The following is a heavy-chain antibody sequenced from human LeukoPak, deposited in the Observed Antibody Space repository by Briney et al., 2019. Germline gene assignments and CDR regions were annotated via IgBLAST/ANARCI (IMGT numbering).Heavy chain of an antibody. CDR1: GFTFSSYA. V-gene: IGHV3-30*04. J-gene: IGHJ3*02. CDR2: ISYDGSNK. D-gene: IGHD3-16*01. CDR3: ARALRLLTDDAFDI. Sequence: GGSLRLSCAASGFTFSSYAMHWVRQAPGKGLEWVAVISYDGSNKYYADSVKGRFTISRDNSKNTLYLQMNSLRAEDTAVYYCARALRLLTDDAFDIWGQGTMVTVSS.